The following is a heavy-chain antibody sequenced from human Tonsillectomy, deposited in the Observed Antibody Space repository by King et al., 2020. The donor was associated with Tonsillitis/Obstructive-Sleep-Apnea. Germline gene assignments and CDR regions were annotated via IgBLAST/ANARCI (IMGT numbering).Heavy chain of an antibody. CDR3: AFVPGSTFDY. J-gene: IGHJ4*02. V-gene: IGHV3-48*02. Sequence: VQLVESGGGLVQPGGSLILSCAASGFTFSSYSMNWVRQAPGKGLEWVSYICSSSSTIYYAYSVKGRFTISRDNAKNSLYLKMNSLRDEATAVYYCAFVPGSTFDYWGQGTLVTVSS. D-gene: IGHD3-10*01. CDR1: GFTFSSYS. CDR2: ICSSSSTI.